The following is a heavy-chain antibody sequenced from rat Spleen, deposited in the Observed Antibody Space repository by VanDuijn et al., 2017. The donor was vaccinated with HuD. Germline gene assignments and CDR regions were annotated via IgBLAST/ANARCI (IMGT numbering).Heavy chain of an antibody. D-gene: IGHD1-9*01. J-gene: IGHJ2*01. Sequence: EVQLQESGPGLVKPSQSLSLTCSVTGYSITSNYWGWSRKFPGNKMEWIGHISYSGSTSYNPSLKSRISIIRDTSKNQFFLQLNSVTTEDTATYYCASTYYGYTSFDYWGQGVMVTVSS. CDR2: ISYSGST. CDR3: ASTYYGYTSFDY. CDR1: GYSITSNY. V-gene: IGHV3-1*01.